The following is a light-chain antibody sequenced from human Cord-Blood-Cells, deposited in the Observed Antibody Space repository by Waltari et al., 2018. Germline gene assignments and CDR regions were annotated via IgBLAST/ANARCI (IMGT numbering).Light chain of an antibody. Sequence: QSALTQPRSVSGSPGQSVTISCTGTSSDVGGYNYVSWYQPHPGKAPKLMIYDVSKRPSGVPDRFSGSKSGNTASLTISGLQAEDEADYYCCSYAGSYVFGGGTKLTVL. J-gene: IGLJ2*01. CDR3: CSYAGSYV. V-gene: IGLV2-11*01. CDR1: SSDVGGYNY. CDR2: DVS.